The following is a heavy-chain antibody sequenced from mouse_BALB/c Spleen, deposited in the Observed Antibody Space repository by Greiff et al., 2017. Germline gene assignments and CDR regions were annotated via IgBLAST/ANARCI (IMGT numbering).Heavy chain of an antibody. J-gene: IGHJ1*01. Sequence: EVHLVESGGGLVKPGGSLKLSCAASGFTFSSYAMSWVRQTPEKRLEWVASISSGGSTYYPDSVKGRFTISRDNARNILYLQMRSLRSEDTARDYCARGRVPSGYFDGWGAGTTVTVSA. CDR3: ARGRVPSGYFDG. D-gene: IGHD3-1*01. CDR2: ISSGGST. V-gene: IGHV5-6-5*01. CDR1: GFTFSSYA.